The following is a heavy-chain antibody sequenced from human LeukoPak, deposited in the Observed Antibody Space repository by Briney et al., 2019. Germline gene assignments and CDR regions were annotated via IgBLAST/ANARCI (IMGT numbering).Heavy chain of an antibody. Sequence: PSETLSLTCAVSGGSISSGGYSWSWIRQPPGKGLEWIGYIYHSGSTYYNPSLKSRVTISVDRSKNQFSLKLSSVTAADTAVYYCARKGKYSSSWYYTANWFDPWGQGTLVTVSS. CDR3: ARKGKYSSSWYYTANWFDP. V-gene: IGHV4-30-2*01. D-gene: IGHD6-13*01. CDR2: IYHSGST. J-gene: IGHJ5*02. CDR1: GGSISSGGYS.